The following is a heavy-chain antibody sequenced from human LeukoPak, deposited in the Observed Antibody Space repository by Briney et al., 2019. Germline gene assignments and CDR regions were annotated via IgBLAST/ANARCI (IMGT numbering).Heavy chain of an antibody. D-gene: IGHD5-18*01. Sequence: PGGSLRLSCAASGFKFSDYYMSWGRQAPGKGVEWVSHISSSGSIIYYADSVEGRFTTSRANAKSSLYPQMNSPRAEDTAVYYCARYGGRRYSYGYPSYYYYMDVSGKGTPGTASS. V-gene: IGHV3-11*04. CDR2: ISSSGSII. J-gene: IGHJ6*03. CDR3: ARYGGRRYSYGYPSYYYYMDV. CDR1: GFKFSDYY.